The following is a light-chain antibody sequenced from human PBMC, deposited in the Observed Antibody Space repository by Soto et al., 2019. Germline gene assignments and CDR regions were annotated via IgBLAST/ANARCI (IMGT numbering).Light chain of an antibody. CDR1: SSDVGGYNY. CDR3: SSYTSSTLV. CDR2: EVS. J-gene: IGLJ1*01. V-gene: IGLV2-14*01. Sequence: QSALTHPASVSGSPAQSITISCTGTSSDVGGYNYVSWYQQHPGKAPKLIIYEVSNRPSGVSNRFSGSKSGNTASLTISGPQAEDEADYYCSSYTSSTLVFGTGTKVTVL.